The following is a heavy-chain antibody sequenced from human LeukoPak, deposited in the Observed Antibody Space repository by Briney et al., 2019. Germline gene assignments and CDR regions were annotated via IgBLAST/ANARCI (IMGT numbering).Heavy chain of an antibody. CDR3: GTLLSNGPFDY. J-gene: IGHJ4*02. V-gene: IGHV1-2*02. CDR1: GYTFTGYY. Sequence: GASVKVSCKVSGYTFTGYYMHWLRQAPGQGLEWMGYIYPNSGATKYAQKFQGRVTMTRDTSISTAYMELSGLGSDDTAVYYCGTLLSNGPFDYWGQGSLVTVSS. CDR2: IYPNSGAT.